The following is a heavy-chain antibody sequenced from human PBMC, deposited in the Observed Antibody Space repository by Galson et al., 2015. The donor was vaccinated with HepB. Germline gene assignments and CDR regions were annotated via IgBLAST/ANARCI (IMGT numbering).Heavy chain of an antibody. J-gene: IGHJ3*02. D-gene: IGHD6-19*01. Sequence: SLRLSCAASGFTFSSYAMSWVRQAPGKGLEWVSAISGSGGSTYYADSVKGRFTISRDNSKNTLYLQMNSLRAEDTAVYYCAKLYSSGWGAFDIWGQGTMVTVSS. CDR1: GFTFSSYA. V-gene: IGHV3-23*01. CDR3: AKLYSSGWGAFDI. CDR2: ISGSGGST.